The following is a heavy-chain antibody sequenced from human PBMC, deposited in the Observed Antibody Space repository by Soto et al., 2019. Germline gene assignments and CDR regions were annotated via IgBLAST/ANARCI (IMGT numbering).Heavy chain of an antibody. J-gene: IGHJ4*02. Sequence: PSETLSLTCSVSGGSISSAIHYWGWIRQPPGKGLEWIANVYYTGSTFYNPSLKSRLAISVDTSNNQFSLNLNSVTAADTAVYYCARSVGSYYSIWGQGTLVTVSS. CDR2: VYYTGST. CDR3: ARSVGSYYSI. V-gene: IGHV4-39*01. CDR1: GGSISSAIHY. D-gene: IGHD2-15*01.